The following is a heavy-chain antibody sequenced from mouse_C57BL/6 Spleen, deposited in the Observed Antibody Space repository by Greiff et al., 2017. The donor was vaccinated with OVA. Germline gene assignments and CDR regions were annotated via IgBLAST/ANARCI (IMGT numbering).Heavy chain of an antibody. V-gene: IGHV1-15*01. Sequence: QVQLKQSGAELVRPGASVTLSCKASGYTFTDYEMHWVKQTPVHGLEWIGAIDPETGGTAYNQKFKGKAILTADKSSSTAYMELRSLTSEDSAVYYCTRVLDWYFDVWGTGTTVTVSS. CDR2: IDPETGGT. CDR1: GYTFTDYE. CDR3: TRVLDWYFDV. J-gene: IGHJ1*03.